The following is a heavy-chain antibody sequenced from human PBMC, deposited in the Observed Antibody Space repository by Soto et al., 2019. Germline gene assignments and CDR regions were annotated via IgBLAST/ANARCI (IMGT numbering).Heavy chain of an antibody. D-gene: IGHD6-19*01. J-gene: IGHJ4*01. CDR2: ISSDGHTT. CDR3: AKEIAVAGDLDY. CDR1: VFSFSSFG. Sequence: GALRLSGVASVFSFSSFGIHWVRQAPGKGLEWVGVISSDGHTTYYANSVKGRFTISRDNSKNTLYLQMDSLRPEDTAVYYCAKEIAVAGDLDYWGHGTLVT. V-gene: IGHV3-30*18.